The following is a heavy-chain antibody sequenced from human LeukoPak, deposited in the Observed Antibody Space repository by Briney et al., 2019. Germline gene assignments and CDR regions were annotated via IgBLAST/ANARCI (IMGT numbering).Heavy chain of an antibody. Sequence: GGSLRLSCAASGFTFSSYSMNWVRQAPGKGLEWVSSISGSSSYIYSADSLKGRFTISRDNAKNSLYLQMNSLRAEDTAVYYCARRYCSSTTCYSFDIWGQGTMVTVSS. J-gene: IGHJ3*02. CDR2: ISGSSSYI. D-gene: IGHD2-2*01. V-gene: IGHV3-21*01. CDR1: GFTFSSYS. CDR3: ARRYCSSTTCYSFDI.